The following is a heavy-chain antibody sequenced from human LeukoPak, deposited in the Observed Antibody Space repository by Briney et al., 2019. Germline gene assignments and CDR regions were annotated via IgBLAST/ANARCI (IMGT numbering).Heavy chain of an antibody. J-gene: IGHJ4*02. CDR2: INPSGDST. Sequence: GASVKVSCKASGFSFTSYYMHWVRQAPGQGLEWMGIINPSGDSTNYAQKFQGRVTMTRDTSTSTVYMELSSLRSEDTAVYYCARDGGSYRDFEYWGQGTLVTVSS. CDR1: GFSFTSYY. D-gene: IGHD1-26*01. CDR3: ARDGGSYRDFEY. V-gene: IGHV1-46*01.